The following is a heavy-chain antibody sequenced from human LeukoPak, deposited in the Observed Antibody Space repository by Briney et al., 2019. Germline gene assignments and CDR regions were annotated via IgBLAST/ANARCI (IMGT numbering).Heavy chain of an antibody. V-gene: IGHV3-13*01. J-gene: IGHJ4*02. CDR2: INTAGDT. CDR1: GFTFSSYD. Sequence: GGSLRLSCAASGFTFSSYDMHWVRQATGRGLEWVSGINTAGDTYYPGSVKGRFTISRENAKNSLYLQMNSLRAGDTAVYYCARGIPGGFDYWGQGTLVTVSS. CDR3: ARGIPGGFDY. D-gene: IGHD1-14*01.